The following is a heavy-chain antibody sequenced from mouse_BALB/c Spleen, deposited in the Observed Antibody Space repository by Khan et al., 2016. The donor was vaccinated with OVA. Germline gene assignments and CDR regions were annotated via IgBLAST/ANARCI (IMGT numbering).Heavy chain of an antibody. CDR2: ISYSGST. D-gene: IGHD1-1*02. CDR3: ARKNYYDNAMDY. V-gene: IGHV3-2*02. J-gene: IGHJ4*01. CDR1: GYSITSGYA. Sequence: VQLKESGPGLVKPSQSLSLTCTVTGYSITSGYAWNWIRQFQGNKLEWMGYISYSGSTSYNPSLRSRISITRDTSKNQFSLQLNSLNTEDTATYYCARKNYYDNAMDYWGQGTSVTVSS.